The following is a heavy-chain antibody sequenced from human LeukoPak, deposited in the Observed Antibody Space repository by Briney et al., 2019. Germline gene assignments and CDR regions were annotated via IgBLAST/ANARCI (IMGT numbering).Heavy chain of an antibody. D-gene: IGHD4-17*01. Sequence: GGSLRLSCAASGFTFSNAWMSWVRQAPGKGLEWVAVIWYDGSNKYYADSVKGRFTISRDNSKNTLFLQMNSLRAEDTAVYYCARDPDDYGDYSYFDYWGQGTLVTVSS. CDR1: GFTFSNAW. CDR3: ARDPDDYGDYSYFDY. J-gene: IGHJ4*02. CDR2: IWYDGSNK. V-gene: IGHV3-33*08.